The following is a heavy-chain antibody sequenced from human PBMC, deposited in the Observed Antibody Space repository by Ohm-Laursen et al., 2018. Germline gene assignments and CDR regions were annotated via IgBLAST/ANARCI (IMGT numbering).Heavy chain of an antibody. D-gene: IGHD3-22*01. V-gene: IGHV4-38-2*01. CDR3: ARGGPDYYDSSGTLDY. J-gene: IGHJ4*02. CDR2: IYHNGST. Sequence: SDTLSLTCAVSGHSISSGYYWGWIRQPPGKGLEWIGSIYHNGSTYYSPSLKCRVTISIDTSKNQFSLKLRSVPAADTAVYYCARGGPDYYDSSGTLDYWGQGTLVTVSS. CDR1: GHSISSGYY.